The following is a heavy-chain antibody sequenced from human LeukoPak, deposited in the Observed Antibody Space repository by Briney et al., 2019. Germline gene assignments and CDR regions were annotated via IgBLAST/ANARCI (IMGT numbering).Heavy chain of an antibody. V-gene: IGHV4-59*01. CDR3: ARRQYSSGWYNWFDP. Sequence: KPSETLSLTCTVSGGSISSYYWSWIRQPPGKGLEWIGYIHYSGSTNYNPSLKSRVTISVDTSKNQFSLKLSSVTAADTAVYYCARRQYSSGWYNWFDPWGQGTLVTVSS. D-gene: IGHD6-19*01. CDR1: GGSISSYY. CDR2: IHYSGST. J-gene: IGHJ5*02.